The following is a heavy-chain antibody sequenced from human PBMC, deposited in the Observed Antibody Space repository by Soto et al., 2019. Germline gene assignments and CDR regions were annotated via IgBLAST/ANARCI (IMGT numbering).Heavy chain of an antibody. CDR3: ATQGRNTRIVVVRHYATDF. V-gene: IGHV4-59*01. D-gene: IGHD1-26*01. J-gene: IGHJ6*02. Sequence: SETLSLTCTVSGGSISSYYWSWIRQPPGKGLEWIGYIYYSGSTNYNPSLKSRVTISVDTSKNQFSLKLSSVTAADTAVYYCATQGRNTRIVVVRHYATDFWGQGTAVTVSS. CDR1: GGSISSYY. CDR2: IYYSGST.